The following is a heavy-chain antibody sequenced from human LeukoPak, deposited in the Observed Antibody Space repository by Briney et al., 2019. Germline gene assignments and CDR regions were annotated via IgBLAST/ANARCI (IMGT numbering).Heavy chain of an antibody. CDR2: IKQDGSET. V-gene: IGHV3-7*05. D-gene: IGHD2-15*01. CDR1: RFPFRRYW. J-gene: IGHJ4*02. CDR3: VRDYCSGVTCYTGY. Sequence: GGSLRLSCAASRFPFRRYWMSWVRQAPGKRREWVANIKQDGSETYYVDSVQGRFTISRDNARSSVYLQMNSLRAEDTAVYYCVRDYCSGVTCYTGYWGQGTLVTVSS.